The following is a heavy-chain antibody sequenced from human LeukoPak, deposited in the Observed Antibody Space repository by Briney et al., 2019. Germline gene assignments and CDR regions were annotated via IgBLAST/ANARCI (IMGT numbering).Heavy chain of an antibody. V-gene: IGHV1-69*05. D-gene: IGHD3-22*01. Sequence: ASVKVSCKASGGTFSSYAISWVRQAPGQGLEWMGGIIPIFGTANYAQKFQGRVTITTDESTSTAYMELSSLRSEDTAVYYCARVFGDYYDGSGYYYYWGQGTLVTVSS. CDR3: ARVFGDYYDGSGYYYY. CDR2: IIPIFGTA. J-gene: IGHJ4*02. CDR1: GGTFSSYA.